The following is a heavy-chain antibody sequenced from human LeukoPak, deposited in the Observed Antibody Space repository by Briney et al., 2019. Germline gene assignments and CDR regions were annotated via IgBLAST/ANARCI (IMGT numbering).Heavy chain of an antibody. V-gene: IGHV3-23*01. J-gene: IGHJ3*02. D-gene: IGHD4-23*01. CDR2: ISGSGDDT. CDR1: GFTFRQYA. CDR3: AKEDAGGLDAFDI. Sequence: PGGSLRLSCAASGFTFRQYAMSWVRQAPGKGLEWVSGISGSGDDTYYTDSVKGRFTISRDNSKNTLYLQMNSLRAEGTAVYYCAKEDAGGLDAFDIWGQGTMVTVSS.